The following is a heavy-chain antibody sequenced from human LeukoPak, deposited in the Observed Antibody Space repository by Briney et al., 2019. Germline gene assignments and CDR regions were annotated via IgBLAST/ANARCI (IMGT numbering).Heavy chain of an antibody. CDR2: IYYSGST. J-gene: IGHJ5*02. CDR3: ARGKELRFLEWLLYPNWFDP. CDR1: GGSISSSSYY. V-gene: IGHV4-39*07. D-gene: IGHD3-3*01. Sequence: SETLSLTCTVSGGSISSSSYYWGWIRQPPGKGLEWIGSIYYSGSTYYNPSLKSRVTISVNTDKNEFSLKLTSVTAADTAVYYCARGKELRFLEWLLYPNWFDPWGQGTLVTVSS.